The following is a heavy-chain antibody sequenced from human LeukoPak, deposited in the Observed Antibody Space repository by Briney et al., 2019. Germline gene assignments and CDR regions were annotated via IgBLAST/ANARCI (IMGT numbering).Heavy chain of an antibody. J-gene: IGHJ5*02. V-gene: IGHV1-2*02. D-gene: IGHD2-15*01. CDR2: INPNSGGT. CDR3: ARAPRYCSGGSCYSSNWFDP. CDR1: GYTFTSYG. Sequence: GASVKVSCKASGYTFTSYGISWVRQAPGQGLEWMGWINPNSGGTNYAQKFQGRVTMTRDTSISTAYMELSRLRSDDTAVYYCARAPRYCSGGSCYSSNWFDPWGQGTLVTVSS.